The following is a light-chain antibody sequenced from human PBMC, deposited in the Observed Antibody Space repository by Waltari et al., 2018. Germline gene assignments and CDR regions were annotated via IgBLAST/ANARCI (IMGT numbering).Light chain of an antibody. V-gene: IGKV3-15*01. CDR2: GAS. Sequence: EIVMTQSPATLSVSPGERATLSCRASQSVSSNLAWYQKKPGQATRLLIYGASTMATGSPARFSGSGSGTEFTLTISSMQSEDFAVYYCQQYNNWPQTFGQGTKVEIK. CDR1: QSVSSN. CDR3: QQYNNWPQT. J-gene: IGKJ1*01.